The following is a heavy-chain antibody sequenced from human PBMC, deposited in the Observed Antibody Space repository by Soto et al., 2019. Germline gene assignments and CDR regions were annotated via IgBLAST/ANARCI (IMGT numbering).Heavy chain of an antibody. CDR3: ARGRDYGDPGPAEYFQH. V-gene: IGHV1-18*01. J-gene: IGHJ1*01. D-gene: IGHD4-17*01. CDR1: GYTFTSYG. CDR2: ISAYNGNT. Sequence: ASVKVSCTASGYTFTSYGISWVRQAPGQGLEWMGWISAYNGNTNYAQKLQGRVTMTTDTSTSTAYMELRSLRSDDTAVYYCARGRDYGDPGPAEYFQHWGQGTLVTVSS.